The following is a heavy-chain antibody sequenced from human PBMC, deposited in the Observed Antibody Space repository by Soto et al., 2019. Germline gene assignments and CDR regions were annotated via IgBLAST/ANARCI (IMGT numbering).Heavy chain of an antibody. Sequence: SETLSLTCTVSGGSISSGDYYWSWIRQPPGKGLEWIGYIYYSGSTYYNPSLKIRVTISVDTSKNQFSLKLSSVTAADTAVDYCARGEILAHRFWSSPNFDYWGQGTLVTVSS. D-gene: IGHD3-3*01. CDR3: ARGEILAHRFWSSPNFDY. J-gene: IGHJ4*02. CDR2: IYYSGST. CDR1: GGSISSGDYY. V-gene: IGHV4-30-4*01.